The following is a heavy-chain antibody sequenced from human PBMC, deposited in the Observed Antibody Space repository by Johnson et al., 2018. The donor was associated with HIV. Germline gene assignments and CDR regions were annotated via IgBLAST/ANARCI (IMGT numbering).Heavy chain of an antibody. CDR2: ISYDGSHK. J-gene: IGHJ3*02. Sequence: QVQLVESGGGVVQPGRSLRLSCAASGFTFGDSALHWVRQAPGKGLEWVAVISYDGSHKYYVDSVQGRFTISRDNSNNTLYLQMNSLRAEDTAVYYCARVIDQYFDSILDDAFDIWGQGTLVTVSS. CDR1: GFTFGDSA. V-gene: IGHV3-30-3*01. CDR3: ARVIDQYFDSILDDAFDI. D-gene: IGHD3-22*01.